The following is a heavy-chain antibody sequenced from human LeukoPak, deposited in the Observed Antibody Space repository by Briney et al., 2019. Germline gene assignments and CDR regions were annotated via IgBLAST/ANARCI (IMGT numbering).Heavy chain of an antibody. CDR3: AKENYYGSGSYDY. J-gene: IGHJ4*02. CDR1: GFTFSSYA. V-gene: IGHV3-23*01. Sequence: GGSLRLSCAASGFTFSSYAMSWVRQAPRKGLDWVSAISGSGGSTYYADSVKGRFTISRDNSKNTLYLQMNSLRAEDTAVYYCAKENYYGSGSYDYWGQGTLVTVSS. D-gene: IGHD3-10*01. CDR2: ISGSGGST.